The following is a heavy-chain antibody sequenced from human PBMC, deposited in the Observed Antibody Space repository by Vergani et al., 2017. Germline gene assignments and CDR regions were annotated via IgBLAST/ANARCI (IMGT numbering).Heavy chain of an antibody. CDR2: IIPIFGTA. Sequence: QVQLVQSGAEVKKPGSSVKVSCKASGGTFSSYAISWVRQAPRQGLEWMGGIIPIFGTANYAQKFQGRVTITADESTGTAYMELSSLRSEDTAVYYCARGVEGYDILTGEGFDYWGQGTLVTVSS. CDR3: ARGVEGYDILTGEGFDY. CDR1: GGTFSSYA. J-gene: IGHJ4*02. D-gene: IGHD3-9*01. V-gene: IGHV1-69*01.